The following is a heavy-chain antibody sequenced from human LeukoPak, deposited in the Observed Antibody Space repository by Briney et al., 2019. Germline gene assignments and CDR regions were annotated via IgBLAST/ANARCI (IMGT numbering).Heavy chain of an antibody. CDR3: ARVGPERDDY. J-gene: IGHJ4*02. Sequence: GGSLRLSCAASGFTFSSYEMNWVRQAPGKGLEWVSYISSGSTIYYADSVKGRFTISRDNAKNSLYLQMNSLRAEDTAVYYCARVGPERDDYWGQGTLVTVSS. D-gene: IGHD1-1*01. CDR1: GFTFSSYE. CDR2: ISSGSTI. V-gene: IGHV3-48*03.